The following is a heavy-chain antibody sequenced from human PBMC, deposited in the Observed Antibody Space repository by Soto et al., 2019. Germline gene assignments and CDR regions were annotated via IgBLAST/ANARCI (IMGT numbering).Heavy chain of an antibody. V-gene: IGHV6-1*01. Sequence: QSQTLSLTCAISGDRVSSNSAAWNWIRQSPSRGLEWLGRTYYRSKWYNDYAVSVKSRITINPDTSKNQFSLQLNSVTPEDTAVYYCAREGSQFPSSSQGGGYYYYYYMDVWGKGTTVTVSS. D-gene: IGHD6-6*01. CDR3: AREGSQFPSSSQGGGYYYYYYMDV. J-gene: IGHJ6*03. CDR1: GDRVSSNSAA. CDR2: TYYRSKWYN.